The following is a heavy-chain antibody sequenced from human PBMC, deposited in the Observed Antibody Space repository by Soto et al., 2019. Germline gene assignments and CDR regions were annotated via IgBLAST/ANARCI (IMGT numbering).Heavy chain of an antibody. D-gene: IGHD2-15*01. CDR2: INYRGTT. Sequence: QVQLQESGPGLVKPSQTLSLNCTVSGGSIIDGQTYLNWIRQHPERGLEWMGYINYRGTTNYSPALNSRILISIDTSKNQFSLRLTSVTAADTAVYYCARDAPGVAPYWGQGTLVTVSS. CDR1: GGSIIDGQTY. V-gene: IGHV4-31*03. J-gene: IGHJ4*02. CDR3: ARDAPGVAPY.